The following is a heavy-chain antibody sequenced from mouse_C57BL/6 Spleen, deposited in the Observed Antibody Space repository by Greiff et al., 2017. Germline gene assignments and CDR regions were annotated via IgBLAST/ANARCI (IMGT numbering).Heavy chain of an antibody. V-gene: IGHV6-3*01. J-gene: IGHJ2*01. CDR1: GFTFSNYW. Sequence: EVKLMESGGGLVQPGGSMKLSCVASGFTFSNYWMNWVRQSPEKGLEWVAQIRLKSDNYATHYAESVKGRFTISRDDSKSSVYLQMNNLRAEDTGIYYCTEAEEGYFDYWGQGTTLTVSS. CDR3: TEAEEGYFDY. CDR2: IRLKSDNYAT.